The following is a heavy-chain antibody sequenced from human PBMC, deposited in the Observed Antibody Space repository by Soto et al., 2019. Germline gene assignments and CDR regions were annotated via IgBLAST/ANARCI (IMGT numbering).Heavy chain of an antibody. V-gene: IGHV3-23*01. CDR1: GVTFNSYV. CDR2: ISGGGGST. CDR3: AKDHSGSGTYYYFAY. J-gene: IGHJ4*02. D-gene: IGHD3-10*01. Sequence: HGGCMGICCAACGVTFNSYVMSWVRQAPGKGLEWVSSISGGGGSTYYADSVKGRFTISRDNSKNTLYLQMNSLRVEDTALYYCAKDHSGSGTYYYFAYWGLGTLVTVSS.